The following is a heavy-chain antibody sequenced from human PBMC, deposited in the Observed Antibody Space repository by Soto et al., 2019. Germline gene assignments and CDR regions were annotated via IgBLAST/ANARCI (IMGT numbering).Heavy chain of an antibody. V-gene: IGHV1-18*04. D-gene: IGHD2-2*02. CDR3: ARARYCASPSCYKHYYYGMDT. CDR2: ISTYNSRT. J-gene: IGHJ6*02. CDR1: GYTFTSHG. Sequence: ASVKVSCKASGYTFTSHGISWVRQAPGQGLEWLGWISTYNSRTHYAQKVQGRVTMSTDTSTSTAYLDLRSLTFDDTAVYYCARARYCASPSCYKHYYYGMDTWGQGTTVTAP.